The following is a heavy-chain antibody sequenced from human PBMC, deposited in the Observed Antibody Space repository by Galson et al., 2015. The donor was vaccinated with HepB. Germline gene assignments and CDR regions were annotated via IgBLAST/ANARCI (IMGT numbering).Heavy chain of an antibody. V-gene: IGHV3-30*04. D-gene: IGHD3-3*01. CDR1: GFTFSDHA. CDR3: AKDGGSGLRYLEWVVSGNYFDQ. J-gene: IGHJ4*02. Sequence: SLRLSCAASGFTFSDHAMHWVRQAPGKGLEWVAVVSFGGNNIYYADSVKGRFTVSRENSKNMLYLQMNSLRLEDTAIYYCAKDGGSGLRYLEWVVSGNYFDQWGQGSLVTVSS. CDR2: VSFGGNNI.